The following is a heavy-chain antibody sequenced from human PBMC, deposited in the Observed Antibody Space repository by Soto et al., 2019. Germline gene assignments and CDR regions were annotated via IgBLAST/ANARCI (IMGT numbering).Heavy chain of an antibody. J-gene: IGHJ4*02. CDR3: AMRDQNYVAS. CDR1: GYSLLKYW. V-gene: IGHV5-51*01. Sequence: GESLNISCQASGYSLLKYWIVLVRQMLGKGLEWMAIITPGNSETIYSPAFKGQVTISADKSVTTTYLQWDSLKASDSAMYFCAMRDQNYVASWGQGTLVTVSS. CDR2: ITPGNSET.